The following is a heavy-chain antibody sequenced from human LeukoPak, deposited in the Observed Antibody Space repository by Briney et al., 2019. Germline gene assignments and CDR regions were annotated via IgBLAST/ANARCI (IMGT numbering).Heavy chain of an antibody. CDR1: GYTFTDFY. J-gene: IGHJ3*02. CDR2: INPNSGGT. D-gene: IGHD3-9*01. V-gene: IGHV1-2*04. CDR3: ATLFTGRKRADDAFDI. Sequence: ASVKVSCKASGYTFTDFYMRWVRQAPGQGLEWMGLINPNSGGTNYAQKFQGWVTMTRDTSISTAYMELSRLRSDDTAVYYCATLFTGRKRADDAFDIWGQGTMVTVSS.